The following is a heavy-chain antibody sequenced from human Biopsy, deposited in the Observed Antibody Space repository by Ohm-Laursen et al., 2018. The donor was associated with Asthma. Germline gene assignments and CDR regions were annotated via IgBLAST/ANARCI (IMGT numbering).Heavy chain of an antibody. V-gene: IGHV3-23*01. CDR2: ISGSGGST. CDR3: ARQSSGPDFWSGYYYFDY. D-gene: IGHD3-3*01. J-gene: IGHJ4*02. Sequence: SLRLSCSASGFTFSSYAMSWVRQAPGKGLEWVSAISGSGGSTYYADSVKGRFTISRDNSKNTLYLQMNSLRAEDTAVYYCARQSSGPDFWSGYYYFDYWGQGTLVTVSS. CDR1: GFTFSSYA.